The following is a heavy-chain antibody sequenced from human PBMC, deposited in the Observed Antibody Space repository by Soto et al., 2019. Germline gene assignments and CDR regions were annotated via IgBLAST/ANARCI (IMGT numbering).Heavy chain of an antibody. CDR3: AKLSSPINDLAEPGPDY. V-gene: IGHV3-23*01. Sequence: GGSLRLSCVVSEFISSSFALSWVRLAPGKGLEWVAAVSRRGVNTYYADSVKGRFTISRENAKNTLYLQMNSLRAEDTAVYYCAKLSSPINDLAEPGPDYWGQGTLVTVSS. CDR2: VSRRGVNT. D-gene: IGHD6-13*01. J-gene: IGHJ4*02. CDR1: EFISSSFA.